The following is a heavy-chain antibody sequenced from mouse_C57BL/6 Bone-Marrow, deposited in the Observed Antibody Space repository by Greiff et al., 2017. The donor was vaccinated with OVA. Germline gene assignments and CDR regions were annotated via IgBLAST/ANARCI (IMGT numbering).Heavy chain of an antibody. Sequence: QVQLQQSGAELAKPGASVKLSCKASGYTFTSYWMHWVKQRPGQGLEWIGYINPSSGYTKYNQKFKDKATWTADKSSRTAYMQLSSLTYEDSAVYYCARDWDRGYWGQGTTLTVSS. V-gene: IGHV1-7*01. CDR2: INPSSGYT. CDR3: ARDWDRGY. D-gene: IGHD4-1*01. CDR1: GYTFTSYW. J-gene: IGHJ2*01.